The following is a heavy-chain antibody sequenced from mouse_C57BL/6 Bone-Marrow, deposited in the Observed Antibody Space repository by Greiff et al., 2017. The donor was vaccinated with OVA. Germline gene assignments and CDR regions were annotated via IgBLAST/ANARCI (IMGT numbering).Heavy chain of an antibody. J-gene: IGHJ4*01. CDR2: IDPNSGGT. D-gene: IGHD2-4*01. V-gene: IGHV1-72*01. CDR1: GYTFTSYW. CDR3: AKDYDYGFYAMDY. Sequence: QVQLQQPGAELVMPGASVKLSCKASGYTFTSYWMHWVKQRPGRGLEWIGRIDPNSGGTKYNEKFKSKATLTVDKPSSTAYMQLSSLTSEDSAVYYCAKDYDYGFYAMDYWGQGTSVTVSS.